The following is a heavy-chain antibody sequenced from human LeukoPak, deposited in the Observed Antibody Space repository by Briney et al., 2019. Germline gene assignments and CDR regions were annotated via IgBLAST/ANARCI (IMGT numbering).Heavy chain of an antibody. Sequence: GGSLRLSCAASGFTFSSYAMSWVRQAPGKGLEWVSAISGSGGSTYYADSVKGRFTISRDNSKNTLYLQMNSLRAEDTAVYYCARVRGSYGAWALDIWGQGTMVTVSS. CDR3: ARVRGSYGAWALDI. CDR2: ISGSGGST. J-gene: IGHJ3*02. V-gene: IGHV3-23*01. D-gene: IGHD1-26*01. CDR1: GFTFSSYA.